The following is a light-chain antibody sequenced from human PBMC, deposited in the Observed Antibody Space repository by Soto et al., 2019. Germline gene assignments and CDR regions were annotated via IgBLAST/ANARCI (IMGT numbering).Light chain of an antibody. CDR2: GIS. CDR3: QQYTDWPLT. V-gene: IGKV3-20*01. Sequence: DIVMTQSPAPLSVSPGERATLSCRASQSVTSNYLAWYQQKPGQAPRLLIYGISNRATGVPDRFSGSGSGTDFTLTISRLEPEDFAVYYCQQYTDWPLTFGQGTKVDIK. CDR1: QSVTSNY. J-gene: IGKJ1*01.